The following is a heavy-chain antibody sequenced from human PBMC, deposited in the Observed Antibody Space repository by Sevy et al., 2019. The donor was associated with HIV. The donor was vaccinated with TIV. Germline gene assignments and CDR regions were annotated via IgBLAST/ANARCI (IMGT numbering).Heavy chain of an antibody. CDR2: IHYTGST. Sequence: SETLSLTCTVSGVSINSGGYYWSWIRQHPGEGLEWIGHIHYTGSTYYNPALRSRVTISVDTSKNQFSLRLSSVTAADTAVYYCARVRIVATTGDAFDIWGQGTMVTVSS. J-gene: IGHJ3*02. D-gene: IGHD1-26*01. V-gene: IGHV4-31*03. CDR1: GVSINSGGYY. CDR3: ARVRIVATTGDAFDI.